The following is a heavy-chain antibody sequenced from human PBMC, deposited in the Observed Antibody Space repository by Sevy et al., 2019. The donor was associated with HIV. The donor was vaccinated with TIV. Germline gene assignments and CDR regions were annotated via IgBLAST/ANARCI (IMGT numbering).Heavy chain of an antibody. V-gene: IGHV1-69*13. CDR3: AGSYFDSSGYSPLYYYGMDV. D-gene: IGHD3-22*01. J-gene: IGHJ6*02. CDR2: FIPMFDTA. Sequence: ASVKVSCKASGGTFSNYAISWVRQAPGQGLEWMGGFIPMFDTANYAQKFQGKVTLTADGSTTTAYMVLSSLRSDDTAVYYFAGSYFDSSGYSPLYYYGMDVWGQGTTVTVSS. CDR1: GGTFSNYA.